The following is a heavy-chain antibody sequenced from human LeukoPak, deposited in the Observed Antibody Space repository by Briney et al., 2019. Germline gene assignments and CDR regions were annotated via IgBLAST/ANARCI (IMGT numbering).Heavy chain of an antibody. CDR3: ASPYDYGDHYLDALHI. J-gene: IGHJ3*02. Sequence: GASVKVSCKASGDTFSSFAVSWVRQAPGQGLEWMGRIIPLFGTADYAQRYQGRVTISADNSLNTAYLELSSLTSEDTAVYYCASPYDYGDHYLDALHIWGQGTIVTASS. CDR2: IIPLFGTA. CDR1: GDTFSSFA. D-gene: IGHD4-17*01. V-gene: IGHV1-69*06.